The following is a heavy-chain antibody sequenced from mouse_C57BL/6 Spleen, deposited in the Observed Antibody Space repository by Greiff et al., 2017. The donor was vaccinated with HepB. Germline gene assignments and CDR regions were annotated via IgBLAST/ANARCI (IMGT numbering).Heavy chain of an antibody. CDR1: GFTFSSYG. D-gene: IGHD1-2*01. CDR2: ISSGGSYT. V-gene: IGHV5-6*02. CDR3: ARHPTAHWYFDV. Sequence: EVKLLESGGDLVKPGGSLKLSCAASGFTFSSYGMSWVRQTPDKRLEWVATISSGGSYTYYPDSVKGRFTISRDNAKNTLYLQMSSLKSEDTAMYYCARHPTAHWYFDVWGTGTTVTVSS. J-gene: IGHJ1*03.